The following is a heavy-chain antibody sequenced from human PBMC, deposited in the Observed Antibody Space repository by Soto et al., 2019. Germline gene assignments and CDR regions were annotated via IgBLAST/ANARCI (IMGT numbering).Heavy chain of an antibody. CDR3: ARAGVVVADFDY. D-gene: IGHD2-15*01. Sequence: SETLSLTCAVYGGSFSGYYWSWIRQPPGKGLEWIGEINHSGSTNYNPSLKSRVTISVDTSKNQFSLKLSSVTAADTAVYYCARAGVVVADFDYWGQGTLVTVSS. CDR1: GGSFSGYY. V-gene: IGHV4-34*01. J-gene: IGHJ4*02. CDR2: INHSGST.